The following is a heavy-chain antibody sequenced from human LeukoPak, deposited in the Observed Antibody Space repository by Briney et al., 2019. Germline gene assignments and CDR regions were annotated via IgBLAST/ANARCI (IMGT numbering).Heavy chain of an antibody. CDR3: AKGVDYWYFDL. V-gene: IGHV3-23*01. CDR2: ISGSGGKT. CDR1: GFYG. J-gene: IGHJ2*01. Sequence: PGGSLRLSCAASGFYGMHWVRQAPGKGLEWVSIISGSGGKTYYADSGKGRFTISRDNSKNTLYLQMNSLRAEDTAVYYCAKGVDYWYFDLWGRGSLVTVSS.